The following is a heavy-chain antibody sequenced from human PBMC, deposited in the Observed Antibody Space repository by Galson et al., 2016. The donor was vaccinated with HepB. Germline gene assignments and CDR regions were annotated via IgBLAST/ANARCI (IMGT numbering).Heavy chain of an antibody. V-gene: IGHV4-61*01. CDR2: IYYSGST. J-gene: IGHJ3*02. D-gene: IGHD3-9*01. CDR1: GGSVSSATYY. CDR3: ARVKGVLRYSDWEEWGGAFDI. Sequence: LSLTCSVSGGSVSSATYYWSWIRQPPGKGLEWIGYIYYSGSTNYNPSLKSRVTISVDTSKNQFSLKLSSVTAADTAVYYCARVKGVLRYSDWEEWGGAFDIWGQGTMVTVSS.